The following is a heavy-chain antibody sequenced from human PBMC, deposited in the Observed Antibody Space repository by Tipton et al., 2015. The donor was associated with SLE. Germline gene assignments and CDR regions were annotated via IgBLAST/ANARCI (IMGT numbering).Heavy chain of an antibody. CDR2: INPNSGGT. V-gene: IGHV1-2*02. CDR3: ARRGVGAFNWFDP. Sequence: QLVQSGPEVKKPGASVKASCKASGYTFTGYYMHWVRQAPGQGLEWMGWINPNSGGTDYAQKFQGRVTMTRDTSISTAYMELSRLTSDDTAVYYCARRGVGAFNWFDPWGQGTLVTVSS. CDR1: GYTFTGYY. J-gene: IGHJ5*02. D-gene: IGHD1-26*01.